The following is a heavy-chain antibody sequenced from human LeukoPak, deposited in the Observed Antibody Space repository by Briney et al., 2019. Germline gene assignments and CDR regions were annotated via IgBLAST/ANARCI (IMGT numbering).Heavy chain of an antibody. CDR2: IYYSGST. Sequence: SETLSLTCTVSGGSISSSTYYWGWIRQPPGKGLKWIGSIYYSGSTYYNPSLKSRVTISVDTSKIQFSLSSVTAADTAVYYCARHSRGPAAGPAFDYWGQGTLVTVSS. CDR1: GGSISSSTYY. V-gene: IGHV4-39*01. CDR3: ARHSRGPAAGPAFDY. J-gene: IGHJ4*02. D-gene: IGHD6-13*01.